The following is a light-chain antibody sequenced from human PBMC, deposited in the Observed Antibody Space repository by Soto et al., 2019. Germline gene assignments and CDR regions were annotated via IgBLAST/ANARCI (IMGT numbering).Light chain of an antibody. J-gene: IGKJ2*01. CDR3: QQRNNWPPTYT. V-gene: IGKV3-11*01. CDR2: DAS. CDR1: QSVSSY. Sequence: EIVLTQSPATLSLSPGERATLSCRASQSVSSYLAWYQQKPGQAPRLLIYDASNRATGIPARFSGSGSGTDFTLTIISIEPEDFAVYYCQQRNNWPPTYTFGQGTKLEIK.